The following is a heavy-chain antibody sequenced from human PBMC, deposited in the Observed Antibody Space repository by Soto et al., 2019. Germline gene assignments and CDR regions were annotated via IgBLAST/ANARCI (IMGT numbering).Heavy chain of an antibody. D-gene: IGHD2-2*02. J-gene: IGHJ6*02. V-gene: IGHV1-2*02. Sequence: ASVKVSCKASGYTFTDYYIYWLRQAPGHGLEWMGWINPNSGATNYAHNFQGRVTMTRDTSIRAAYMELSRLSSDDTAVYYCAKDQGGYMVSGMDVWGQGATVTVSS. CDR1: GYTFTDYY. CDR3: AKDQGGYMVSGMDV. CDR2: INPNSGAT.